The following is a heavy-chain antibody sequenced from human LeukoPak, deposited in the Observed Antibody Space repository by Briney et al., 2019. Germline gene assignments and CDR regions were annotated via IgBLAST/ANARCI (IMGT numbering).Heavy chain of an antibody. V-gene: IGHV3-13*01. CDR2: IGTAADT. Sequence: GGSLRLSCAASGFTFSSYDMHWVRQATGKGLGWVSTIGTAADTYYPGSVKGRFTISRENSKNSFYLQMNSLRAGDTAVYYCARSVPGDSYFDYWGQGTLVTVSS. J-gene: IGHJ4*02. CDR1: GFTFSSYD. CDR3: ARSVPGDSYFDY. D-gene: IGHD4-17*01.